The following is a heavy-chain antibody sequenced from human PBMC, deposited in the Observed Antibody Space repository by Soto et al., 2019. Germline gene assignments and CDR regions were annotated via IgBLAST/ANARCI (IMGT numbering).Heavy chain of an antibody. CDR3: ARDLGYYDSSGPYAFDI. Sequence: ASVKVSGKASGYTFTGYAMHWVRQAPGQRLEWMGWINPSGGSTSYAQKFQGRVTMTRDTSTSTVYMELSSLRSEDTAVYYCARDLGYYDSSGPYAFDIWGQGTMVTVSS. D-gene: IGHD3-22*01. CDR2: INPSGGST. J-gene: IGHJ3*02. CDR1: GYTFTGYA. V-gene: IGHV1-46*01.